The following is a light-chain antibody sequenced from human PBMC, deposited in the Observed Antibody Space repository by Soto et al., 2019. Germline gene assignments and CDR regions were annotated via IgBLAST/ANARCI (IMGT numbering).Light chain of an antibody. J-gene: IGKJ2*01. Sequence: DIQLTQSPSFLSASVGDRVTITCRASQGISNYLAWYQQKPGKVPQLLIYAASTLQSGVPSRFSGSGSGTEFTLTISSLQPEDFATYYCQELNSYLYTFGQGTKLDIK. V-gene: IGKV1-9*01. CDR3: QELNSYLYT. CDR2: AAS. CDR1: QGISNY.